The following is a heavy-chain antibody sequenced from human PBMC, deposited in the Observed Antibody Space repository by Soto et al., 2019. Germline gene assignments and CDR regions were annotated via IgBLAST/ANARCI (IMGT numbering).Heavy chain of an antibody. CDR2: IYHGGTT. CDR1: TYSISSGYY. V-gene: IGHV4-38-2*02. Sequence: PSATLSLTCLVSTYSISSGYYWAWIRRSPGKGLEWIGSIYHGGTTHYNPSPKSRVNISVDPSKNEFSLKVTSVTAADTALYYCARDRLRRGRRAFDIWGQGTLVTVSS. D-gene: IGHD6-25*01. CDR3: ARDRLRRGRRAFDI. J-gene: IGHJ3*02.